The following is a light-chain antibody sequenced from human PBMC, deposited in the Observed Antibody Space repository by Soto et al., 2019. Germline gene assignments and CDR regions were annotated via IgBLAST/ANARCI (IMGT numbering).Light chain of an antibody. CDR2: DAS. J-gene: IGKJ5*01. CDR1: QSLNNY. CDR3: QQYYISSIT. Sequence: DVQMPQTPYTLSTSVGDRFTVTCRASQSLNNYLAWYQQKPGKAPKLLIYDASTLERGVPSRFSGTGSGTEFNLTISSLQPDDFATYYCQQYYISSITVGQGARLEIK. V-gene: IGKV1-5*01.